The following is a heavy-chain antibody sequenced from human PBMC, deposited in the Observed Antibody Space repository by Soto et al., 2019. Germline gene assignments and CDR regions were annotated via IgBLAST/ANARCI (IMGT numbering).Heavy chain of an antibody. J-gene: IGHJ4*02. V-gene: IGHV3-23*01. Sequence: GGSLRLSCAASGFTFSSYAMSWVRQAPGKGLEWVSAIRGSGGSTYYADSVKGRFTISRDNSKNTLSLQMNSLRAEDTAVYYCAKDRTGTTSGYFDYWGQGTLVTVSS. CDR3: AKDRTGTTSGYFDY. CDR1: GFTFSSYA. D-gene: IGHD1-7*01. CDR2: IRGSGGST.